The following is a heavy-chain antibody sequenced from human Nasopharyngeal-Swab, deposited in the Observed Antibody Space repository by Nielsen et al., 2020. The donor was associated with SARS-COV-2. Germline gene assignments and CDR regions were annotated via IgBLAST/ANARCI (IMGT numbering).Heavy chain of an antibody. CDR2: TYYRSQWYS. Sequence: SQTLSLTWAIAGVSVSRNNAAWNWIRQSPSRGLEWLGRTYYRSQWYSDYAVSVKSRITINPDTAKNQFSLQLNSVTPEDTAVYYCARDRGALNVWGQGTTVTVSS. D-gene: IGHD3-10*01. CDR3: ARDRGALNV. J-gene: IGHJ6*02. V-gene: IGHV6-1*01. CDR1: GVSVSRNNAA.